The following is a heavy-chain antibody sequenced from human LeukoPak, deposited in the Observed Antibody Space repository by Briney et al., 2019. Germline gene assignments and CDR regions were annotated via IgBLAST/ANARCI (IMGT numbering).Heavy chain of an antibody. D-gene: IGHD3-22*01. CDR1: GFTFRSYW. V-gene: IGHV3-74*01. CDR2: INSDGSST. J-gene: IGHJ4*02. Sequence: GGSLRLSCVVSGFTFRSYWMHWVRQAPGKGLVWVSRINSDGSSTSYADSVKGRFTISRDNAKNTLYLQMNSLRAEDTAVYYCVREAEDYYDSSGELDYWGQGTLVTVSS. CDR3: VREAEDYYDSSGELDY.